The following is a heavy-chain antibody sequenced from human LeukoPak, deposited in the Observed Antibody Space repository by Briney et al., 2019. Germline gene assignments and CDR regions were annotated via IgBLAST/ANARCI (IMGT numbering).Heavy chain of an antibody. CDR2: IRYDGSNK. CDR3: AKHPKYSSGWYLDY. V-gene: IGHV3-30*02. Sequence: QPGGSLRLSCAASGFTFSSYGMHWVRQAPGKGLEWVAFIRYDGSNKYYADSVKGRFTISRDNSKNTLYLQMNSLRAEDTAVYYCAKHPKYSSGWYLDYWGQGTLVTVSS. J-gene: IGHJ4*02. CDR1: GFTFSSYG. D-gene: IGHD6-19*01.